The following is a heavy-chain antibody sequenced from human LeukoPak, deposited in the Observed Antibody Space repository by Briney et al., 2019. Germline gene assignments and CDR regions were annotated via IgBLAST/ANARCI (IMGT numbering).Heavy chain of an antibody. Sequence: LPGGPLRLSCAASGFSLSDYWMSWVRQAPGTGLEWVATIKPDASDKYYVDSVKGRFTISRDNAKNSLYLQMNSLRAEDTAIYYCARGGGNFDSWGQGSLVTVSS. D-gene: IGHD2-15*01. CDR3: ARGGGNFDS. J-gene: IGHJ4*02. CDR2: IKPDASDK. CDR1: GFSLSDYW. V-gene: IGHV3-7*01.